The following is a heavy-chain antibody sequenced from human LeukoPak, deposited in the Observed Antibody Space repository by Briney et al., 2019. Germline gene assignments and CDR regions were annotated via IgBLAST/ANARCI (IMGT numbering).Heavy chain of an antibody. Sequence: PGRSLRLSCAASGFTFDNYAMHWVRQAPGKGLEWVSGISWNSGSIGYADSVKGRFTISRDNAKNSLYLRMNSLRAEDMALYYCAKSGQGGAAMDAAFDIWGQGTMVTVSS. CDR1: GFTFDNYA. CDR3: AKSGQGGAAMDAAFDI. CDR2: ISWNSGSI. D-gene: IGHD5-18*01. J-gene: IGHJ3*02. V-gene: IGHV3-9*03.